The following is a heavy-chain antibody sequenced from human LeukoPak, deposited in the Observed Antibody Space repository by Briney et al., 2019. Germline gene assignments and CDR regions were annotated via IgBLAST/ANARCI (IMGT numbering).Heavy chain of an antibody. Sequence: GGSLRLSCAASGFTFSNAWMSWVRQAPGKGLEWVGRIKSKTDGGTTDYAAPVKGRFTISRDDSKNTLYLQMNSLKTEDTAVYYCTTDVGPLLWFGAAAFDIWGQGTMVTVSS. V-gene: IGHV3-15*01. J-gene: IGHJ3*02. CDR1: GFTFSNAW. CDR2: IKSKTDGGTT. CDR3: TTDVGPLLWFGAAAFDI. D-gene: IGHD3-10*01.